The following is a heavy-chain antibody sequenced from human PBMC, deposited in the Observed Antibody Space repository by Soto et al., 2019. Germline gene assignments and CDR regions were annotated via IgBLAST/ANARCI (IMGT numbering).Heavy chain of an antibody. Sequence: GGSLRLSCAAYGFIFSSYGMHWVRQAPGKGLEWVAVISYDGSNKYYADSVKGRFTISRDNSKNTLYMQMNSLRAEDTAVYYCAKCIETAGTHFDNWGQGT. J-gene: IGHJ4*02. D-gene: IGHD6-13*01. CDR1: GFIFSSYG. CDR3: AKCIETAGTHFDN. CDR2: ISYDGSNK. V-gene: IGHV3-30*18.